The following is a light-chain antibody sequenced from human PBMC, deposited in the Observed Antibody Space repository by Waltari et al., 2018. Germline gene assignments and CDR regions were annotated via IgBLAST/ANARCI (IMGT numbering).Light chain of an antibody. CDR1: QTVRTN. V-gene: IGKV3-15*01. Sequence: EIVMTQSPATLSVSPGERVSLSCRASQTVRTNLAWYQQKPGQSPRLLIYGASTRAPGVPAKFSGSGSGTEFILVISSLQSEDLAVYYCQQYNIWPPLTFGGGTKLEIK. J-gene: IGKJ4*01. CDR3: QQYNIWPPLT. CDR2: GAS.